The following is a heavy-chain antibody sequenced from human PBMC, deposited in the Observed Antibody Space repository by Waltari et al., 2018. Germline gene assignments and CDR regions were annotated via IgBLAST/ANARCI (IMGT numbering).Heavy chain of an antibody. V-gene: IGHV4-30-4*08. J-gene: IGHJ2*01. Sequence: QVQLQESGPGLVRPSQTLSLTCTVSGGSISSGDFYWSWIRQPPGKGLEGIGYTEYIRNTDYKPSLRSRVTISVDTSKNQFSLKLSSVTGEDAAVYYCVRGGYYYNSSGRGTRHWYFDLWGRGTLVTVSS. CDR2: TEYIRNT. D-gene: IGHD3-22*01. CDR1: GGSISSGDFY. CDR3: VRGGYYYNSSGRGTRHWYFDL.